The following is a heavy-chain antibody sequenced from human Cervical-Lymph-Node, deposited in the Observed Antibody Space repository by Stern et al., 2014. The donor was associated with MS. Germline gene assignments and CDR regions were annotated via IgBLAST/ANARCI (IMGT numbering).Heavy chain of an antibody. CDR2: INPSGDSE. Sequence: VQLVESGAEVKKPGASVKVSCKASGYSFTSHYMHWVRQAPGQGLELVGIINPSGDSESYAQKLQGRVTMTRDTSTSTVYMELSSLRSEDTAVYYCASGTGSKRPTGNYWGQGTLVTVSS. J-gene: IGHJ4*02. CDR1: GYSFTSHY. D-gene: IGHD3/OR15-3a*01. V-gene: IGHV1-46*01. CDR3: ASGTGSKRPTGNY.